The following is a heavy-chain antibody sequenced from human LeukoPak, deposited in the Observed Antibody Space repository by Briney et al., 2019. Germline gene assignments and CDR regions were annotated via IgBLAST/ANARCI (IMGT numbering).Heavy chain of an antibody. Sequence: SETPSLTCAVYGGSFSGYYLSWIRQPPGKGLEWIGEINHSGSTNYNPSLKSRVTISVDTSKSQFSLKLSSVTAADTAVYYCARGYEAFDLWGQGTMVTVSS. D-gene: IGHD3-3*01. J-gene: IGHJ3*01. CDR1: GGSFSGYY. CDR2: INHSGST. CDR3: ARGYEAFDL. V-gene: IGHV4-34*01.